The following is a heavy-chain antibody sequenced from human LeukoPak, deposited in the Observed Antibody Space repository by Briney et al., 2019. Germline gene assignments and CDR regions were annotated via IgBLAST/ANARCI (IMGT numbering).Heavy chain of an antibody. J-gene: IGHJ4*02. CDR3: AKGGSPRFDY. D-gene: IGHD3-16*01. V-gene: IGHV4-59*08. CDR1: GGSISGSF. Sequence: SETLSPTCTVSGGSISGSFWSWIRQPPGKGLEWIGYIYDTGSTNYNPSLKSRVTMSVDTSKNQFSLKLSSVTAADTAVYYCAKGGSPRFDYWGRGTLVTVSS. CDR2: IYDTGST.